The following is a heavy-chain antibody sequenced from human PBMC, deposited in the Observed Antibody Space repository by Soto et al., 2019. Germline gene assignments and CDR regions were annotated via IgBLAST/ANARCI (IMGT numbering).Heavy chain of an antibody. D-gene: IGHD3-10*01. V-gene: IGHV4-31*11. Sequence: SETLSLTCAVSGGSISSGGYSWSWIRQPPGKGLEWIGYIYYSGSTYYNPSLKSRVTISVDRSKNQFSLKLSSVTAADTAVYYCARVALLWFGEGLTFDYWGQGTLVTVSS. J-gene: IGHJ4*02. CDR2: IYYSGST. CDR1: GGSISSGGYS. CDR3: ARVALLWFGEGLTFDY.